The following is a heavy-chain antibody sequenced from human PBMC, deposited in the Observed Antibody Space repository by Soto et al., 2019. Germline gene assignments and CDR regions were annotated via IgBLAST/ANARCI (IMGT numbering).Heavy chain of an antibody. V-gene: IGHV4-39*01. CDR1: GFSISNSSYY. CDR3: ARHGSN. Sequence: XETLSLTCTVSGFSISNSSYYWGWIRRPPGKGLEWIGTIYYSGITYYNPSLKSRVTISVDTSKNQFSLKLTSVTAADTAVYYCARHGSNWGQGTLVTVSS. CDR2: IYYSGIT. J-gene: IGHJ1*01.